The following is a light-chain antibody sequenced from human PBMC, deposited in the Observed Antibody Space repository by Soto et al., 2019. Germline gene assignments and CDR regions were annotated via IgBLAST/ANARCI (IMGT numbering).Light chain of an antibody. Sequence: DIQMTQSPSTLSASVGDRVTITCRASQSISGWLAWYQQKPGKAPKLLIYKASSLQSGVPSRFSGGGSGTEFTLTISSLQPDDFATYYCQQYNTNSRTFGQGTKVDNK. CDR3: QQYNTNSRT. CDR1: QSISGW. V-gene: IGKV1-5*03. CDR2: KAS. J-gene: IGKJ1*01.